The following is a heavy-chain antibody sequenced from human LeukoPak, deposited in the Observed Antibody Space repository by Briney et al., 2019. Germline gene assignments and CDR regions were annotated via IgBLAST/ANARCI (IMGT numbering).Heavy chain of an antibody. V-gene: IGHV3-21*01. D-gene: IGHD3-10*01. Sequence: ETLSLTCAVYGGSFSGYYWSGIRQPPGKGLEWVSSISSSSSYICYADSVKGRFTISRDNAKNSLYLQMNSLRAEDTAVYYCASGTMVRGVIFLDYYYMDVWGKGTTVTVSS. J-gene: IGHJ6*03. CDR2: ISSSSSYI. CDR1: GGSFSGYY. CDR3: ASGTMVRGVIFLDYYYMDV.